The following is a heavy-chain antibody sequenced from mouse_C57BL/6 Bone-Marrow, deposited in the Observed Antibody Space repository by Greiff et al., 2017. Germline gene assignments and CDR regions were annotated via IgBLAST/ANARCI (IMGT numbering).Heavy chain of an antibody. J-gene: IGHJ2*01. CDR3: ARKRGVTTAYYFDY. Sequence: QVQLQQSGAELVKPGASVKISCKASGYAFSSYWMNWVKQRPGKGLEWIGQIYPGDGDTNYNGKFKGKATLTADKSSSTAYMQLSSLTSEDSAVYFCARKRGVTTAYYFDYWGQGTTLTVSS. CDR1: GYAFSSYW. CDR2: IYPGDGDT. V-gene: IGHV1-80*01. D-gene: IGHD2-2*01.